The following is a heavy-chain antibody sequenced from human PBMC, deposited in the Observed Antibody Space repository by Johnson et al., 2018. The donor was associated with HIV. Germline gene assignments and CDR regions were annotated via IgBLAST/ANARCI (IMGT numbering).Heavy chain of an antibody. CDR1: GFTFDDYA. CDR3: AKDKARWELLAFDI. V-gene: IGHV3-9*01. CDR2: ISWNSGSI. D-gene: IGHD1-26*01. Sequence: VQLVESGGGLVMPGGSLRVSCAASGFTFDDYAMHWVRQAPGKGLEWVSGISWNSGSIGYADSVKGRFTISRDNSKNTLYLQMNSLRAEDTAVYHCAKDKARWELLAFDIWGQGTMVTVSS. J-gene: IGHJ3*02.